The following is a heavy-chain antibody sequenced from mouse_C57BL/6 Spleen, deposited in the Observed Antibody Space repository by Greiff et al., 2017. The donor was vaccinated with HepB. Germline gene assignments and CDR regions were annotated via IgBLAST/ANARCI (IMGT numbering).Heavy chain of an antibody. V-gene: IGHV1-69*01. CDR3: SRWYGCPAWFAD. J-gene: IGHJ3*01. Sequence: QVQLQQPGAELVMPGASVKLSCKASGYTFTSYWMHWVKQRPGQGLEWIGEIDPSDSYTNYNQKFKGKSTLTVDKSSSTAYMQLSSLTSEDSAVYYWSRWYGCPAWFADWGQGTLVTVSA. CDR1: GYTFTSYW. CDR2: IDPSDSYT. D-gene: IGHD2-10*02.